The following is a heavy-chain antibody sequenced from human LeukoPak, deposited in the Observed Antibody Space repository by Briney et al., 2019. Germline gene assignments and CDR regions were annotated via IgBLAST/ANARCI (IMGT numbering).Heavy chain of an antibody. Sequence: SETLSLTCTVSGGSISSGGYYWSWIRQQPGKGLEWIGYIYYSGSTYYNPSLKSRVTISVDTSKNQFSLKLSSVTAADTAVYYCARLWTVTTVTIDYWGQGTLVTVSS. CDR1: GGSISSGGYY. D-gene: IGHD4-17*01. V-gene: IGHV4-31*03. J-gene: IGHJ4*02. CDR2: IYYSGST. CDR3: ARLWTVTTVTIDY.